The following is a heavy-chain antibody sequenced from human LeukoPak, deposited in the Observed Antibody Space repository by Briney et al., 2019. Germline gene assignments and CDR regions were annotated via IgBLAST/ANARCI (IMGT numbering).Heavy chain of an antibody. J-gene: IGHJ4*02. V-gene: IGHV3-21*01. CDR1: GLTLSSYS. D-gene: IGHD2-15*01. CDR2: ITSRSSYI. Sequence: GGPLRLSCAASGLTLSSYSMNWVRQAPGKGLEWVSSITSRSSYIHYADPVKGRFTISRDNAKNSLYLQMNSLRAEDTAVYYCARVPHDIVVVVAATPDYWGQGTRVTVSS. CDR3: ARVPHDIVVVVAATPDY.